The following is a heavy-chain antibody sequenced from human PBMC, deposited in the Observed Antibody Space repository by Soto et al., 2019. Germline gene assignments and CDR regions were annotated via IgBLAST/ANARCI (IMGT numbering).Heavy chain of an antibody. Sequence: EVQLVESGGGLVQPGGSLRLSCAASGFTFSLYSMSWVRQAPGKGLEWVSYISRSSTGIHYADSVKGRFTISRDDATNSMHLQMNSLRAGETAVYYCARAVTWGLYVWGQGTTV. CDR3: ARAVTWGLYV. CDR2: ISRSSTGI. D-gene: IGHD3-10*01. CDR1: GFTFSLYS. J-gene: IGHJ6*02. V-gene: IGHV3-48*01.